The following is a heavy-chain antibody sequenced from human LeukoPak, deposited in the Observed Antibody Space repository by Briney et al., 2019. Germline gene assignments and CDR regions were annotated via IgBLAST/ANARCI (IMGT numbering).Heavy chain of an antibody. CDR2: INHSGST. D-gene: IGHD6-13*01. V-gene: IGHV4-34*01. J-gene: IGHJ4*02. Sequence: PSETLSLTCAVYGGSFSGYYWSWIRQPPGKGLEWIGEINHSGSTNYNPSLKSRVTISVDTSKNQFSLKLSSVTAADTAVYYCATLSSWYVLNLDCWGQGTLVTVSS. CDR1: GGSFSGYY. CDR3: ATLSSWYVLNLDC.